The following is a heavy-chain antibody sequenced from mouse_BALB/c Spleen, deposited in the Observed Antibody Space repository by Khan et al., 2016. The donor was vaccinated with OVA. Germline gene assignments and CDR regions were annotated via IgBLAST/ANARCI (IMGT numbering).Heavy chain of an antibody. CDR2: ISSVAYSI. CDR1: GFTFIYYG. J-gene: IGHJ3*01. V-gene: IGHV5-15*02. CDR3: VRGGFAY. Sequence: EVELVESGGGLVQPGGSRKLSCAASGFTFIYYGMAWVRQTPGKGPEWIAFISSVAYSIYYADTVTGRFTISREYAKNTLYLEMSSLRSDDTAMYYCVRGGFAYWGQGTLVTVSA.